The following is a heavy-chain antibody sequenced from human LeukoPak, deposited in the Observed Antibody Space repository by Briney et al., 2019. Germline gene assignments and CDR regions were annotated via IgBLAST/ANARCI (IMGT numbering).Heavy chain of an antibody. J-gene: IGHJ5*02. D-gene: IGHD3-3*01. CDR2: IYYSGTT. Sequence: SETLSLTCTVSGGSISSSNYYWSWIRRPPGKGLEWIGSIYYSGTTYYNPSLKSRVTISVDTSKNQFSLKLSSVTAADTAVYYCARLNPRGGYHFSRFDPWGQGTLVTVSS. CDR1: GGSISSSNYY. V-gene: IGHV4-39*01. CDR3: ARLNPRGGYHFSRFDP.